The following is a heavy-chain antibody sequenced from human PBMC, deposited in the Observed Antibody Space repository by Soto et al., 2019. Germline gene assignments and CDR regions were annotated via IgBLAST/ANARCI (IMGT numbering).Heavy chain of an antibody. D-gene: IGHD2-21*01. CDR3: ARDKGAIPLDV. V-gene: IGHV3-53*01. Sequence: EVQLVESGGGLIQPGGSLRLSCAASGFTVSNNQMSWVRQAPGKGLEWVSGVFSGGSTSYADSVKGRFTISRDNSKNTLYLQMNSLRGEDTAVYYCARDKGAIPLDVWGQGTTVTVSS. CDR2: VFSGGST. J-gene: IGHJ6*02. CDR1: GFTVSNNQ.